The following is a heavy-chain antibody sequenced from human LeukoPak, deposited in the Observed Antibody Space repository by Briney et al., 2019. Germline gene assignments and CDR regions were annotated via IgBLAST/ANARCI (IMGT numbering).Heavy chain of an antibody. CDR1: GDSVSSNSAA. Sequence: TSQTLSLTCAISGDSVSSNSAAWNWIRQSPSRGLEWLGRTYYRSKWYNDYAVSVKSRITINPDASKNQFSLQQNSVTPEDTAVYYCARSLDDYGDYVVRYYYYGMDVWGQGTTVTVSS. CDR2: TYYRSKWYN. D-gene: IGHD4-17*01. CDR3: ARSLDDYGDYVVRYYYYGMDV. V-gene: IGHV6-1*01. J-gene: IGHJ6*02.